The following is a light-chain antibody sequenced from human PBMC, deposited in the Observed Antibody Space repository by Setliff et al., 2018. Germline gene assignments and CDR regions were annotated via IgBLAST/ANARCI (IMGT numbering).Light chain of an antibody. CDR3: TSYTSTFNYV. V-gene: IGLV2-11*01. Sequence: QSVLAQPRSVSGSPGQSVTISCTGTSSDVGGYNYVSWYQQHPGKAPKLMIYDVTNRPSGVSNRFSGSKSGNTASLTISGLQAEDEADYYCTSYTSTFNYVFGTGTKVTVL. CDR2: DVT. CDR1: SSDVGGYNY. J-gene: IGLJ1*01.